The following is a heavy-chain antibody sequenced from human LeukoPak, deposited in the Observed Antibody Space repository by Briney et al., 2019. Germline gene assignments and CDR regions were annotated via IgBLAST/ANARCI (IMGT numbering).Heavy chain of an antibody. D-gene: IGHD6-19*01. CDR3: AKGSGSGWYGWFAP. Sequence: GGSLRLSCAASGFIFSDSAMYWVRQAPGKGLEWVSSIEASGGPTYYADSVKGRFTISRGNSKNTFYLQMNSLRAEDTAVYYCAKGSGSGWYGWFAPWGQGTLVTVSS. CDR2: IEASGGPT. J-gene: IGHJ5*02. CDR1: GFIFSDSA. V-gene: IGHV3-23*01.